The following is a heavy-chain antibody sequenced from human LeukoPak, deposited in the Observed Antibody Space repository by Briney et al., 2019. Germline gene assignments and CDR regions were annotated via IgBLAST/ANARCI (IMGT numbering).Heavy chain of an antibody. Sequence: GESLKISCKGSGYSFTSYWIGWVRQMPGKGLEWMGVIYPGDSDTRYSPSFQGQVTISADKSISTAYLQWTSLKASDTAMYYCARLRVTAQRATTRLDYWGQGTLVTVSS. V-gene: IGHV5-51*01. CDR3: ARLRVTAQRATTRLDY. D-gene: IGHD1-26*01. CDR1: GYSFTSYW. J-gene: IGHJ4*02. CDR2: IYPGDSDT.